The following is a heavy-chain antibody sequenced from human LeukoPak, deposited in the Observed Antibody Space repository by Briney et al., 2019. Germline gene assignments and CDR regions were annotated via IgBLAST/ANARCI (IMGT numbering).Heavy chain of an antibody. J-gene: IGHJ3*02. V-gene: IGHV1-2*02. CDR3: ARDLTTGTIRWAASDI. CDR1: GYTFTDYF. CDR2: INPISGAT. Sequence: GASVKVSCKASGYTFTDYFLHWVRQAPGQGLEWMGCINPISGATMSAQKFQGRVTMTRDTSITTAYMDLTSLTSDDTAMYYCARDLTTGTIRWAASDIWGQGTMVTVSS. D-gene: IGHD1-1*01.